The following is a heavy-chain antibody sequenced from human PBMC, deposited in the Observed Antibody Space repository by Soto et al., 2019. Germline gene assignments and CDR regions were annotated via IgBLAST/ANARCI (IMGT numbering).Heavy chain of an antibody. J-gene: IGHJ4*02. CDR1: GYTFTSYG. Sequence: ASVKVSCKASGYTFTSYGISWVRQAPGQGLEWMGWISAYNGNTNYAQKLQGRVTMTTDTSTSTAYMELRSLRSDDTAVYYCARASIMITFGGVIVRHAQYWGQGTLVTVSS. CDR2: ISAYNGNT. CDR3: ARASIMITFGGVIVRHAQY. V-gene: IGHV1-18*01. D-gene: IGHD3-16*02.